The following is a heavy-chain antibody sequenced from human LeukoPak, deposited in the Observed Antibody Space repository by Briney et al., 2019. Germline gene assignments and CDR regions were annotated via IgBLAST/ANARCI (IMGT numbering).Heavy chain of an antibody. J-gene: IGHJ3*01. CDR1: GFTFSSSA. CDR2: ISGSGGVT. CDR3: AKNGSGTSRAFDV. Sequence: GGSLRLSCAASGFTFSSSAMSWVRQAPGKGLEWVSAISGSGGVTYYRDSVKGRFPVSRDNSKNTLYLQMNSLRAEDKALYYCAKNGSGTSRAFDVWGQGTMVTVSS. D-gene: IGHD3-10*01. V-gene: IGHV3-23*01.